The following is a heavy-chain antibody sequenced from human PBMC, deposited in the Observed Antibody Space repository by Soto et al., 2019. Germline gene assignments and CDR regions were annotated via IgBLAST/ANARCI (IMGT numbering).Heavy chain of an antibody. CDR2: IYQSGTT. D-gene: IGHD3-22*01. J-gene: IGHJ4*02. CDR3: ARDSSGRHDY. Sequence: SETLSLTCSVSGGSVRSGSYYWTWIRQPPGKGLEWIGYIYQSGTTNYNASLKGRVTISIDTSKNQFFLKLNSVTAADTAVYYCARDSSGRHDYWGQGTLVTVSS. V-gene: IGHV4-61*01. CDR1: GGSVRSGSYY.